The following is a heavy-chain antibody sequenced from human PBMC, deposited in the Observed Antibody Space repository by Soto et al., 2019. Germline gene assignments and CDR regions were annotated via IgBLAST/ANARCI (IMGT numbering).Heavy chain of an antibody. CDR3: GRDDYDSSGYYSYDAFDI. V-gene: IGHV4-59*01. CDR2: ISYSGST. Sequence: SETLCLTCTVSGCSISSYYWSWIRQPPGKGLEWMGYISYSGSTNYNASLKSRGTISLDTSQNQFSLKLISVTAADTAADYCGRDDYDSSGYYSYDAFDIWGQGTMVTVSS. CDR1: GCSISSYY. D-gene: IGHD3-22*01. J-gene: IGHJ3*02.